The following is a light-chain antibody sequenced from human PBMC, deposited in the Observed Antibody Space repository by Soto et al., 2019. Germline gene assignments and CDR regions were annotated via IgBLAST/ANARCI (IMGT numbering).Light chain of an antibody. CDR3: QVWDTSNDHYV. CDR2: YDS. J-gene: IGLJ1*01. V-gene: IGLV3-21*01. CDR1: SIGSKS. Sequence: SYELTQPPSVAVAPGKTAWITCGGNSIGSKSVHWYQQRPGQAPVLVIYYDSDRPSGVPERFSGSNSGNTATLTITRVEAGDEADYYCQVWDTSNDHYVFGTGTKLTVL.